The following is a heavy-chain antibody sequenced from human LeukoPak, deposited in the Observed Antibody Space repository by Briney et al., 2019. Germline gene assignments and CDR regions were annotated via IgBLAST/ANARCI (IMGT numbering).Heavy chain of an antibody. D-gene: IGHD3-16*01. CDR3: ITDPSYETNN. CDR1: GLTFNVAW. J-gene: IGHJ4*02. Sequence: PGGSLRLSCAVSGLTFNVAWMSWVRQAPGKGLEWIGRIKNKTDGETTDYAAPVRGGFSISRDDSKDTLYLQMNSLKTEDTAVYYCITDPSYETNNWGQGTLVTVSS. V-gene: IGHV3-15*01. CDR2: IKNKTDGETT.